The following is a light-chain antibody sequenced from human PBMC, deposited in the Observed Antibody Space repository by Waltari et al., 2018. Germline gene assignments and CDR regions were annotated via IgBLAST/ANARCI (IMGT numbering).Light chain of an antibody. CDR1: SSDVGSYNS. CDR3: SSQSSNNVVL. J-gene: IGLJ3*02. Sequence: QSALTQPASVSGSPGQSITISCTGISSDVGSYNSVSWYQDHPGQGPKVIIYDVSDRPSGVSARCSGSKSGNTASLTISGLQAEDGADYYCSSQSSNNVVLFGGGTKVTVL. V-gene: IGLV2-14*03. CDR2: DVS.